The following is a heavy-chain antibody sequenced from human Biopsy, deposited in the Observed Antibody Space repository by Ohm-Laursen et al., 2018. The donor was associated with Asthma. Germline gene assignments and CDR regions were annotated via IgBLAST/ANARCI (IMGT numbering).Heavy chain of an antibody. J-gene: IGHJ6*02. D-gene: IGHD3-10*01. CDR3: ARAVDYSHYYGIDV. Sequence: ASVKVSCKTSGYIFNSAGITWVRQAPGQGLEWMGWVSVYNGNTKVAQKLQDRVTMITDTSTSTAYMELRSLRSDDTAVYFCARAVDYSHYYGIDVWGQGTTVTVS. V-gene: IGHV1-18*01. CDR1: GYIFNSAG. CDR2: VSVYNGNT.